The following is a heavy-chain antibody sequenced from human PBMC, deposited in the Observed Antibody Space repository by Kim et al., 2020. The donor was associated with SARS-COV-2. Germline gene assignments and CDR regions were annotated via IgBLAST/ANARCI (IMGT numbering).Heavy chain of an antibody. Sequence: GGSLRLSCAASGFTFSNAWMSWVRQAPGKGLEWVGRIKSKTDGGTTDYAAPVKGRFTISRDDSKNTLYLQMNSLKTEDTAVYYCTTDTYYYDSSGYYYVGSDLDSWGQGTLVTVSS. J-gene: IGHJ4*02. CDR3: TTDTYYYDSSGYYYVGSDLDS. D-gene: IGHD3-22*01. V-gene: IGHV3-15*01. CDR1: GFTFSNAW. CDR2: IKSKTDGGTT.